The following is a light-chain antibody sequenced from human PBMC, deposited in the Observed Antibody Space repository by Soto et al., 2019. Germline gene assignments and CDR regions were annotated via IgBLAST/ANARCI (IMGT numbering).Light chain of an antibody. CDR1: QSVSSY. J-gene: IGKJ3*01. CDR2: DAS. CDR3: QQRSNWPVT. Sequence: EIVLTQSPATLSLSPGERVTLSCRASQSVSSYLAWYQQNPGQAPRLLLYDASNRATGIPARFSGSGSGTDFTLTISSLEPEDFAVYYCQQRSNWPVTFGPGTKVDIK. V-gene: IGKV3-11*01.